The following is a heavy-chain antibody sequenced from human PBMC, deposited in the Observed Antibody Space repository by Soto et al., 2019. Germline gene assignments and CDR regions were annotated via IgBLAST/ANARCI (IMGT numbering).Heavy chain of an antibody. CDR3: GRAGYISSWNWFDP. D-gene: IGHD6-13*01. V-gene: IGHV3-30*04. J-gene: IGHJ5*02. CDR1: GYNFRSYA. CDR2: ISYDESHE. Sequence: QVQLVESGGGVVQAGRSLRLSCAASGYNFRSYAMHWVRQAPGKGLEWVAVISYDESHEYYADSVKGRFTISRDNXXNTLYLQMNSLRGGDTAVYYCGRAGYISSWNWFDPWGQGTQVTVSS.